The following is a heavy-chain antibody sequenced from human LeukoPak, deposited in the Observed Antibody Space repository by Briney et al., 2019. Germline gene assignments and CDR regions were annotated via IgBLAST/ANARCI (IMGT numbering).Heavy chain of an antibody. CDR2: IYPGGSET. D-gene: IGHD5-24*01. V-gene: IGHV5-51*01. Sequence: GESLKISCQGLGYSFSSYWNAWVRQRPGKGLEWMGIIYPGGSETRYDPSFQGQVTISADSSTSTAHLQWSSLRASDTAMYYGARASRDGYNQNFDHWGQGTLVTVSS. CDR1: GYSFSSYW. CDR3: ARASRDGYNQNFDH. J-gene: IGHJ4*02.